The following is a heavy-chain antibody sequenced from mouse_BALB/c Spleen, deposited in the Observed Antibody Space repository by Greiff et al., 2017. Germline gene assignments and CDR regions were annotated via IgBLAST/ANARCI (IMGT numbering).Heavy chain of an antibody. CDR3: ASGDYYGSSYLYYYAMDY. V-gene: IGHV14-1*02. J-gene: IGHJ4*01. Sequence: EVQLQESGAELVRPGALVKLSCKASGFNIKDYYMHWVKQRPEQGLEWIGWIDPENGNTIYDPKFQGKASITADTSSNTAYLQLSSLTSEDTAVYYCASGDYYGSSYLYYYAMDYWGQGTSVTVSS. CDR1: GFNIKDYY. D-gene: IGHD1-1*01. CDR2: IDPENGNT.